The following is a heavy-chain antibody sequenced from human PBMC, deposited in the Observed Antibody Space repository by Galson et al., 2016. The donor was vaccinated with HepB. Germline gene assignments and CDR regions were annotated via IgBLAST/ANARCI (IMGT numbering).Heavy chain of an antibody. CDR2: ISWNSGSI. V-gene: IGHV3-9*01. Sequence: SLRLSCAASGFSISIYSMNWVRQAPGKGLEWVSGISWNSGSIGYADSVKGRFTISRDNAKNSLYLQTNSLRAEDTALYYCARSARPYYYYHGTDVWGQGTTVTVSS. CDR3: ARSARPYYYYHGTDV. J-gene: IGHJ6*02. CDR1: GFSISIYS. D-gene: IGHD6-6*01.